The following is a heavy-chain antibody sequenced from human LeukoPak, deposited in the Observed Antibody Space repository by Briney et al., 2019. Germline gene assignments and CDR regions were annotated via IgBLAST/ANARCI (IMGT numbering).Heavy chain of an antibody. V-gene: IGHV1-18*01. D-gene: IGHD2-2*01. CDR2: ISAYNGNT. CDR3: ATLGGNIVVVPAAKGHYYYYMDV. CDR1: GYTFINYG. Sequence: ASVKVSCKASGYTFINYGISWVRQAPGQGLEWMGWISAYNGNTNYAQNLQGRVTMTTDTSTSTAYMELRSLRSDDTAVYYCATLGGNIVVVPAAKGHYYYYMDVWGKGTTVTISS. J-gene: IGHJ6*03.